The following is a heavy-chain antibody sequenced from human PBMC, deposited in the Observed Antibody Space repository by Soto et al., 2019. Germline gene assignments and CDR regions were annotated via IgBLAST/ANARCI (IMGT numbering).Heavy chain of an antibody. J-gene: IGHJ6*02. D-gene: IGHD2-15*01. V-gene: IGHV3-33*06. CDR1: GFTFSNSG. CDR3: AKERFCSAISCYGGFEV. CDR2: IWFDGSEK. Sequence: GGYLRLSCAVSGFTFSNSGMHWVRQAPGKGLEWVALIWFDGSEKYYADSVKGRFAISRDNSKNTLYLQMSGMRAEDTAVYYCAKERFCSAISCYGGFEVWGQGTAVTVS.